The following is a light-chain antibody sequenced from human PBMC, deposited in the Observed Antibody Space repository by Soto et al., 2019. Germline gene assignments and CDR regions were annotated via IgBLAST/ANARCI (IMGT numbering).Light chain of an antibody. V-gene: IGLV2-14*01. CDR3: SSYTSSSTLV. J-gene: IGLJ2*01. CDR1: SSDVGGYSY. Sequence: QSALTQPASVSGSPVQSITISCTGTSSDVGGYSYVSWYQQHPGKAPKLMIYDVSNRPSGVSNRFSGSKSGNTASLTISGLQAEDEADYYCSSYTSSSTLVFGGGTQLTVL. CDR2: DVS.